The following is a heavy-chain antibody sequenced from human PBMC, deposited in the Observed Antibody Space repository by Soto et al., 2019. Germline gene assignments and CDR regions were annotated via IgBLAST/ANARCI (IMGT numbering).Heavy chain of an antibody. Sequence: PSQTLSLTCDISGDSVSTSTATWDWIRQSPSRGLEWLGRTYYRSRWYFDYAVSVKSRITISPDISNNQVSLQLTSVTPDDTAIYYCVRLIGNSWLDSWGQGTLVTVSS. CDR2: TYYRSRWYF. CDR3: VRLIGNSWLDS. D-gene: IGHD3-22*01. CDR1: GDSVSTSTAT. V-gene: IGHV6-1*01. J-gene: IGHJ5*01.